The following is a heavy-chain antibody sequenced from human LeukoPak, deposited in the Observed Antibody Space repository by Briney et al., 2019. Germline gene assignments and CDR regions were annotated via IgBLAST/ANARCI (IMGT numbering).Heavy chain of an antibody. CDR1: GYSFTSYW. D-gene: IGHD2-2*01. CDR3: ARHRYCSSTSCLPDY. J-gene: IGHJ4*02. CDR2: IYPGDSDT. Sequence: GESLKISCKGSGYSFTSYWIGWVRQMPGKGLEWMGIIYPGDSDTIYSPSFQGQVTISADKSISTAYLQWSSLKASDTAMYYCARHRYCSSTSCLPDYWGQGTLVTVSS. V-gene: IGHV5-51*01.